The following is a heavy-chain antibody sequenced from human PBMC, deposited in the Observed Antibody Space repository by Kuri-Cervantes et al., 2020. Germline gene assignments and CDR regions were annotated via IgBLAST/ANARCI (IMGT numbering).Heavy chain of an antibody. Sequence: ASVKVSCKASGYTFTSYDINWVRQATGQGLEWMGWMNPNSGNTGYAQKFQGRVTMTRNTSISTAYTELSSLRSEDTAVYYCASPGGVYGSGSYYNGGYYWGQGTLVTVSS. J-gene: IGHJ4*02. CDR3: ASPGGVYGSGSYYNGGYY. V-gene: IGHV1-8*01. CDR1: GYTFTSYD. CDR2: MNPNSGNT. D-gene: IGHD3-10*01.